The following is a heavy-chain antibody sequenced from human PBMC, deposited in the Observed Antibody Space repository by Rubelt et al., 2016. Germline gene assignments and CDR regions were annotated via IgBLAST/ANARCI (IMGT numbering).Heavy chain of an antibody. CDR3: ARIAAAGIIA. J-gene: IGHJ5*02. V-gene: IGHV4-39*07. CDR2: YYSGST. Sequence: YYSGSTYYNPSLKSRVTISVDTSKNQFSLKLSSVTAADTAVYYCARIAAAGIIAWGQGTLVTVSS. D-gene: IGHD6-13*01.